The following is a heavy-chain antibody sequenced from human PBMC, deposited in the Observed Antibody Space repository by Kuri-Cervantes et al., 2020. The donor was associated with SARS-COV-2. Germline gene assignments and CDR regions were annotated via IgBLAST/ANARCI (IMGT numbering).Heavy chain of an antibody. J-gene: IGHJ4*02. CDR3: TREDDYIDLELGFDY. V-gene: IGHV3-49*04. Sequence: LSLTCAASGFTFSSHGMHWVRQAPGKGLEWVGFIRSKAHGGTTEYAASVKGRFTISRDDSKSIASLQMNSLKTEDTAVYYCTREDDYIDLELGFDYWGRGTLVTVSS. D-gene: IGHD4-17*01. CDR2: IRSKAHGGTT. CDR1: GFTFSSHG.